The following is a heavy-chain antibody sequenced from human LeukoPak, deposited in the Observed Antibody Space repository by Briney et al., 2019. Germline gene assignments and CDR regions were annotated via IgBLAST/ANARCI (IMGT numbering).Heavy chain of an antibody. CDR3: ARGTPSGGSDY. CDR1: GGSISSSSYY. CDR2: IYYSGST. V-gene: IGHV4-39*01. J-gene: IGHJ4*02. D-gene: IGHD1-26*01. Sequence: PSETLSLTYTVSGGSISSSSYYWGWIRQPPGKGLEWIGSIYYSGSTYYNPSLKSRVTISVDTSKNQFSLKLSSVTAADTAVYYCARGTPSGGSDYWGQGTLVTVSS.